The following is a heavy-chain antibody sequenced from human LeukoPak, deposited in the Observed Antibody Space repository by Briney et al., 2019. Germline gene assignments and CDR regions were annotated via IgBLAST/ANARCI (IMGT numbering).Heavy chain of an antibody. CDR1: GDSITSGGYS. V-gene: IGHV4-30-4*07. D-gene: IGHD6-25*01. CDR3: ARRGGDVPARGFMDV. J-gene: IGHJ6*03. Sequence: PSETLSLTCVVSGDSITSGGYSWSWIRQPPGKGLEWVGYIYDSGIAFYNPSLKSRVTMSVDTSKNHFFLNLRSVTAADTAVYYCARRGGDVPARGFMDVWGKGTTVTVSS. CDR2: IYDSGIA.